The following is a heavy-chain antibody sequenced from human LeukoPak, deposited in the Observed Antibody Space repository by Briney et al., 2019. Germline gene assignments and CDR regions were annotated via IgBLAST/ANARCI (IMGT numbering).Heavy chain of an antibody. CDR2: ITGDGGTT. CDR3: AKGHFGAVHY. J-gene: IGHJ4*02. V-gene: IGHV3-43*02. D-gene: IGHD3-3*01. Sequence: PGGSLRLSCAASGFTFRDYNMHWFRQPPGRGLQWISLITGDGGTTYYARSVKGRFTISRDNSKNSLYLHMNSLRNEDTALYYCAKGHFGAVHYWGQGTLVTVSS. CDR1: GFTFRDYN.